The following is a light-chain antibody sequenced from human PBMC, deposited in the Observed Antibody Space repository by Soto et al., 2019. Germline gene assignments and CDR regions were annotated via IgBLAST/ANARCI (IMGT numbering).Light chain of an antibody. CDR2: EVT. CDR3: NSYTLSRTVV. CDR1: SSDIGAHNF. V-gene: IGLV2-14*01. J-gene: IGLJ2*01. Sequence: QSALTQPASVSGSPGQSITLSCAGTSSDIGAHNFVSWYQHQPGKAPKLIIYEVTKWPSGVSTRFSGSKAGNTASLTISGLQAEDEADYYCNSYTLSRTVVFGGGTKLTVL.